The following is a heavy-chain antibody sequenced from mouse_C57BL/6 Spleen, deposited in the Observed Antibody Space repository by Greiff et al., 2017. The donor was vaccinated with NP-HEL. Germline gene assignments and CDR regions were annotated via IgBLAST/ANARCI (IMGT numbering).Heavy chain of an antibody. V-gene: IGHV1-50*01. J-gene: IGHJ3*01. D-gene: IGHD3-3*01. CDR1: GYTFTSYW. Sequence: VQLQQPGAELVKPGASVKLSCKASGYTFTSYWMQWVKQRPGQGLEWIGEIDPSDSYTNYNQKFKGKATLTVDTSSSTAYMQLSSLTSEDSAVYYCASGDEVCAYWGQGTLVTVSA. CDR3: ASGDEVCAY. CDR2: IDPSDSYT.